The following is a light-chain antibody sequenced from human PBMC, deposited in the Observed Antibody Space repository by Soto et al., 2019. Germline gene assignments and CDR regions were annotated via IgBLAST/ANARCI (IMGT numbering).Light chain of an antibody. Sequence: QSALTQPASVSGSPGQSITISCTGTSSDIGGYYYVSWYQHHPGKAPKLLIYQVTNRPSGVSNRFSGSKSGNTASLTISGLQADDEDDYYCTSYSSSDIFYVFGTGTKLTVL. J-gene: IGLJ1*01. CDR1: SSDIGGYYY. CDR3: TSYSSSDIFYV. CDR2: QVT. V-gene: IGLV2-14*01.